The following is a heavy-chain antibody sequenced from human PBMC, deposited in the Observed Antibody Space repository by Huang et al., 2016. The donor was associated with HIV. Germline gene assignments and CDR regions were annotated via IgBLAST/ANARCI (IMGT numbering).Heavy chain of an antibody. CDR3: TRGPLGWLVHRYFYH. D-gene: IGHD6-19*01. CDR1: GFSISTYW. CDR2: IKQDGSEK. Sequence: EVQLVESGGGLVQPGGSLRVSCAASGFSISTYWMSWVRQTPGKVLEWGASIKQDGSEKDYVDAVKGRFIISRDNAKNSLYLQMNSLRAEDTAVYYCTRGPLGWLVHRYFYHWGQGTLVTVSS. J-gene: IGHJ1*01. V-gene: IGHV3-7*01.